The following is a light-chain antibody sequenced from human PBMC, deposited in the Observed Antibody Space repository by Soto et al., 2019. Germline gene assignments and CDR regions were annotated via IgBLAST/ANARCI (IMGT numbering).Light chain of an antibody. V-gene: IGKV3-15*01. CDR1: QSVGSN. CDR2: GIS. Sequence: EVVMTQSPATLSLSPGERATLSCRASQSVGSNYLAWYQQKPGQAPRLLIYGISTRATGIPARFSGSGSGTEFTLTISSLQSEDFALYYCQQYTSWPITFGQGTRLEIK. J-gene: IGKJ5*01. CDR3: QQYTSWPIT.